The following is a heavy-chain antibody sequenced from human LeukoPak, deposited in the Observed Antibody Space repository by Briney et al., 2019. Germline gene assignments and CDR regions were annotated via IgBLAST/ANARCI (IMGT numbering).Heavy chain of an antibody. CDR2: IYYSGST. CDR3: ARSDVGATLGGAFDI. Sequence: SETLSLTCTVSGGSISSYYWSWIRQPPGKGLEWIGYIYYSGSTNYNPSLKSRVTISVDTSKNQFSLKLSSVTAADTAVYYCARSDVGATLGGAFDIWGQGTMVTVSS. D-gene: IGHD1-26*01. CDR1: GGSISSYY. J-gene: IGHJ3*02. V-gene: IGHV4-59*08.